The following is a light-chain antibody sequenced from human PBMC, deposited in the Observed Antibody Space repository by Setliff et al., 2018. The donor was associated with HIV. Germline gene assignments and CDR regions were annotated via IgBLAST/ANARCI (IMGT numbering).Light chain of an antibody. V-gene: IGLV2-23*02. CDR2: EIN. CDR1: SSDVGAYNL. Sequence: ALAQPAPVSGSPGESITISCTGTSSDVGAYNLVSWYQQYPDKAPKLLIFEINKRPSGLSYRFSGSKSGNTASLTISGLQAEDEADYYCCSYAGTNTHVFGSGTKVTVL. J-gene: IGLJ1*01. CDR3: CSYAGTNTHV.